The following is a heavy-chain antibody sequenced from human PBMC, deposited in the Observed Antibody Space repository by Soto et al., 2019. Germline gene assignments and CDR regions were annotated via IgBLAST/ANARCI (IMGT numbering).Heavy chain of an antibody. CDR1: GYTFASYD. D-gene: IGHD2-21*01. V-gene: IGHV1-8*01. CDR2: MNPNSGNT. J-gene: IGHJ5*01. Sequence: QVQLVQSGAEVKTPGASVKVSCKASGYTFASYDINWVRQAPGQGLEWMGWMNPNSGNTGYAQKFQGRLTMTTDTALSIAHMELSSLRNADTAVYYCARSDGYNFNWLDSWGQGTLVTVSA. CDR3: ARSDGYNFNWLDS.